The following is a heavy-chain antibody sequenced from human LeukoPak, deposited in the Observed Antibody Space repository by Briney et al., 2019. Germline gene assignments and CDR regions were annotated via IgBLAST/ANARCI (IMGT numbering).Heavy chain of an antibody. J-gene: IGHJ3*02. Sequence: GGSLRLSCAASGFTFSSYGMHWVRQAPGRGLEWVAVISYDGSNKYYADSVKGRFTISRDNSKSTLYLQMNSLRAEDTAVYYCAKAYSGSHRGAFDIWGQGTMVTVSS. CDR1: GFTFSSYG. V-gene: IGHV3-30*18. CDR3: AKAYSGSHRGAFDI. CDR2: ISYDGSNK. D-gene: IGHD1-26*01.